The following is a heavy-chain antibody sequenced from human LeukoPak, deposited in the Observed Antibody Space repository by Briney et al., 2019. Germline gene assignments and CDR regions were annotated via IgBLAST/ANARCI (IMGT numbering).Heavy chain of an antibody. CDR2: ISSSSSYI. V-gene: IGHV3-21*01. Sequence: GGSLRLSCAASGFTFSSYSMNWVRQAPGKGLEWVSSISSSSSYIYYADSVKGRFTISRDNAKNSLYLQMNSLRAEDTAVYYCARDGDFWSGYYLLNWFDTWGQGTLVTVSS. CDR1: GFTFSSYS. D-gene: IGHD3-3*01. CDR3: ARDGDFWSGYYLLNWFDT. J-gene: IGHJ5*02.